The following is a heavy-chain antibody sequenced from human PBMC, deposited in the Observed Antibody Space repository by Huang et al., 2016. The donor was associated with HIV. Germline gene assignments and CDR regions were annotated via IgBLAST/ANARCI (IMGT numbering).Heavy chain of an antibody. CDR3: ARGAESSWYGNYYYGMDV. Sequence: EVQLVESGGALIQPGGSLRLSCAGSGFTVSDNYITWVRQAPGKGLEWVSVIFSGGRIYYADSVRGRFTVSRDNSKNSLYLQMNNLRADDTAVYYCARGAESSWYGNYYYGMDVWGPGTTVTVS. CDR2: IFSGGRI. J-gene: IGHJ6*02. V-gene: IGHV3-53*01. CDR1: GFTVSDNY. D-gene: IGHD6-13*01.